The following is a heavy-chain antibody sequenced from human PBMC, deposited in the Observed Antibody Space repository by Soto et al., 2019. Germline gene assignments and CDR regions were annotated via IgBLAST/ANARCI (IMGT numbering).Heavy chain of an antibody. Sequence: QVQLVESGGGVVQPGRSLRLSCAASGFTFSSYGMHWVRQAPGKGLEWVAVISDDGSNKYYADSLKGRFTISRDNSENTLYLQMNSLRAEDTAVYYCAKEWVYDTSGWSFDYWGQGTLVTVSS. CDR1: GFTFSSYG. CDR3: AKEWVYDTSGWSFDY. V-gene: IGHV3-30*18. D-gene: IGHD3-22*01. J-gene: IGHJ4*02. CDR2: ISDDGSNK.